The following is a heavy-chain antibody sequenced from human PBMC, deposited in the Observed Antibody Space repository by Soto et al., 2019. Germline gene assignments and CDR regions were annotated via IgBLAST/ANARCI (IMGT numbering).Heavy chain of an antibody. CDR3: TRVSEVWTDHYDY. Sequence: QVQLVQSGAEVKKPGASVTVSCKASGYTFTGSYIHWVRQAPGQGLEWMGWINPNSGATNYAQKFQGSVTMTRDTSINTAYMELSNLRSDDTAVYYCTRVSEVWTDHYDYWGQGTLVTVSS. J-gene: IGHJ4*02. V-gene: IGHV1-2*04. D-gene: IGHD3-3*01. CDR1: GYTFTGSY. CDR2: INPNSGAT.